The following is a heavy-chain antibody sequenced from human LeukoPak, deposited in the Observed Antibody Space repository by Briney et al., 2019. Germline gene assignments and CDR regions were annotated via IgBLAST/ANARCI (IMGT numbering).Heavy chain of an antibody. V-gene: IGHV3-49*04. J-gene: IGHJ4*02. Sequence: GGSLRLSCTASGFTFGDYAMTWVRQAPGKGLEWVGFIRSNLYGGTPGYAASVNGRFTISRDDSNSIAYLEMDSLKTDDTAVYYCTRDQTPYYWGQGTLVTVSS. CDR1: GFTFGDYA. CDR3: TRDQTPYY. CDR2: IRSNLYGGTP.